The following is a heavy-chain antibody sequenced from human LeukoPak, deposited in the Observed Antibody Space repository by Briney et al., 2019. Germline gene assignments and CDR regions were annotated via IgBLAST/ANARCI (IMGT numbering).Heavy chain of an antibody. CDR2: INPSGGST. J-gene: IGHJ5*02. CDR1: GYTFTSYY. CDR3: ARGGVVVVAATLNWFDP. D-gene: IGHD2-15*01. Sequence: ASVKVSCKASGYTFTSYYMHWVRQAPGQGLEWMGIINPSGGSTSYAQKFQGRVTMTRDMSTSTVYMELSSLRSEDTAVYYCARGGVVVVAATLNWFDPWGQGALVTVSS. V-gene: IGHV1-46*01.